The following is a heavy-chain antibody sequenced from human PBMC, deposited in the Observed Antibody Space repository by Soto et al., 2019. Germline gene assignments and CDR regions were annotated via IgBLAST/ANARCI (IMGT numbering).Heavy chain of an antibody. CDR1: GVSFNSYD. CDR2: ISYDGSNT. V-gene: IGHV3-30*03. J-gene: IGHJ5*02. CDR3: ARISRYCSGGDCHA. D-gene: IGHD2-15*01. Sequence: VGSLRLSCAASGVSFNSYDMHWVRQAPGKGPEWVAIISYDGSNTYYSDSVRGRFTISRDNSKDTLYLQMHSLRSEDTAIYYCARISRYCSGGDCHAWGQGXQVTVYS.